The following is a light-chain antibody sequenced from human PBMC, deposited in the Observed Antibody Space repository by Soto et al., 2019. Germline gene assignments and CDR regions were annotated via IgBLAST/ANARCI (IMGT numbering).Light chain of an antibody. Sequence: QAVVTQPASVSGSPGQSITISCTGTSSDVGSYNLVSWYQQHPGKAPKLMIYEGSKRPSGVSNRFSGSKSGNTASLTISGLQAEDEADYYCCSYTSSSWVFGGGTKLTVL. V-gene: IGLV2-14*02. CDR2: EGS. J-gene: IGLJ3*02. CDR3: CSYTSSSWV. CDR1: SSDVGSYNL.